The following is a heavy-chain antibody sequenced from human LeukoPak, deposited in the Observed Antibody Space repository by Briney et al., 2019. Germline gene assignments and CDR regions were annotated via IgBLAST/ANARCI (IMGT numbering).Heavy chain of an antibody. CDR3: ATGSRYFDL. V-gene: IGHV3-7*01. J-gene: IGHJ2*01. CDR2: IKHDGSEK. Sequence: GGSLGLSCAASGFTFGSDWMTWVRQAPGKGLEWVANIKHDGSEKYYVDSVKGRFTISRDNAKNSLYLQMNSLRAEDTAVYYCATGSRYFDLWGRGTLVTVSS. D-gene: IGHD3-10*01. CDR1: GFTFGSDW.